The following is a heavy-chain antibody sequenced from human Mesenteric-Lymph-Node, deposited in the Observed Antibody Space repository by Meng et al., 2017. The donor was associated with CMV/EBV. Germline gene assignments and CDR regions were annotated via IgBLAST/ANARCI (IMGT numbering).Heavy chain of an antibody. J-gene: IGHJ6*02. CDR1: GFTFSSYA. CDR3: ARDLCKEKTIFGVVRAYYYYGMDV. V-gene: IGHV3-30-3*01. D-gene: IGHD3-3*01. CDR2: ISYDGSNK. Sequence: GESLKISCAASGFTFSSYAMHWVRQAPGKGLEWVAVISYDGSNKYYADSVKGRFTISRDNSKNTLYLQMNSLRAEDTTVYYCARDLCKEKTIFGVVRAYYYYGMDVWGQGTTVTVSS.